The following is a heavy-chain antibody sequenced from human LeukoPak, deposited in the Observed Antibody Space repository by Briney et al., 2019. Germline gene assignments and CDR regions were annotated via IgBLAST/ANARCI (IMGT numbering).Heavy chain of an antibody. CDR2: INSDGSST. D-gene: IGHD3-16*01. Sequence: GGSLRLSCAASGFTFSSCWMHWVRQAPGKGLVWVSRINSDGSSTSYADSVKGRFTISRDNAKNTLYLQMNSLRAEDTAVYYCAGPYYGTGYYMDVWGKGTTVTISS. J-gene: IGHJ6*03. V-gene: IGHV3-74*01. CDR1: GFTFSSCW. CDR3: AGPYYGTGYYMDV.